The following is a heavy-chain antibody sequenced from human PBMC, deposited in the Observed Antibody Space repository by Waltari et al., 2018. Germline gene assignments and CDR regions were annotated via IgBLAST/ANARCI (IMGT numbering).Heavy chain of an antibody. J-gene: IGHJ6*03. Sequence: QVQLVQSGAEVKKPGASVKVSCKASGYTFTSYYMHWVRQAPGQGLEWMGIINPSGGSTSYEKKFQGRVTMTRDTSTSTVYMELSSLRSEDTAVYYCASRLVGATTYYYYMDVWGKGTTVTVSS. CDR1: GYTFTSYY. D-gene: IGHD1-26*01. CDR2: INPSGGST. CDR3: ASRLVGATTYYYYMDV. V-gene: IGHV1-46*01.